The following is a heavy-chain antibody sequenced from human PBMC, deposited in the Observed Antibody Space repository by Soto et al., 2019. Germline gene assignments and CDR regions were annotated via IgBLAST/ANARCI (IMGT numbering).Heavy chain of an antibody. J-gene: IGHJ4*02. V-gene: IGHV3-30*18. CDR1: GFTFSSYG. D-gene: IGHD2-21*02. Sequence: QVQLVESGGGVVQPGRSLRLSCAASGFTFSSYGMHWVRQAPGKGLGWVAVISYDGSNKYYADSVKGRFTISRDNSKNTLYLQMNSLRAEDTAVYYCAKDGTDCGGDCYSEYWGQGTLVTVSS. CDR3: AKDGTDCGGDCYSEY. CDR2: ISYDGSNK.